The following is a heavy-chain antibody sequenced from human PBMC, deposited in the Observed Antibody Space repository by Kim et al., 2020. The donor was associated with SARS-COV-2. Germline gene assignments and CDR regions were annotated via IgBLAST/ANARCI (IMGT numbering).Heavy chain of an antibody. CDR1: GFTFSSYG. J-gene: IGHJ6*02. Sequence: GGSLKLSCAASGFTFSSYGMHWVRQAPGKGLEWVAVISYDGSNKYYADSVKGRFTISRDNSKNTLYLQMNSLRAEDTAVYYCAKGPLHLGYGMDVWGQGTTVTVSS. V-gene: IGHV3-30*18. D-gene: IGHD3-16*01. CDR2: ISYDGSNK. CDR3: AKGPLHLGYGMDV.